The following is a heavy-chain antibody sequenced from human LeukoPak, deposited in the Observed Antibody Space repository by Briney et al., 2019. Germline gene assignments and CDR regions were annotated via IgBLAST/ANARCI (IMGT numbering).Heavy chain of an antibody. Sequence: ASVKVSCKASAYAFTGYYMHWVRQAPGQGLEWMGWINPNSGGTNYAQKFQGRVTMTRDTSISTAYMELSRLRSDDTAVYYCARDRGNSGSYDAFDIWGQGTMVTVSS. CDR2: INPNSGGT. D-gene: IGHD1-26*01. CDR1: AYAFTGYY. J-gene: IGHJ3*02. CDR3: ARDRGNSGSYDAFDI. V-gene: IGHV1-2*02.